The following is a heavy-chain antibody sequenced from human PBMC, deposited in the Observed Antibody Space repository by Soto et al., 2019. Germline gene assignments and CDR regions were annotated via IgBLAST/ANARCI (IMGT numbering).Heavy chain of an antibody. CDR2: ISSSSSTI. Sequence: GGSLRLSCAASGFTFSSYSMNWVRQAPGKGLEWVSYISSSSSTIYYADSVKGRFTISRDNAKNSLYLQMNSQRAEDTAVYYCARGAYLNWFDPWGQGTQVTVSS. J-gene: IGHJ5*02. V-gene: IGHV3-48*01. CDR3: ARGAYLNWFDP. CDR1: GFTFSSYS.